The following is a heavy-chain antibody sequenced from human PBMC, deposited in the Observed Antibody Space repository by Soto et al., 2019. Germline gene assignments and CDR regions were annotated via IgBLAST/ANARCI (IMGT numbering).Heavy chain of an antibody. D-gene: IGHD2-21*01. CDR3: ARPKGAAYSAFDI. Sequence: EVQLVESGGGLVQPGGSLRLSCAASGFTFGRHWMHWIRQTPGEGLVSISRVNPEATITDYADSVRGRFTISTDNAKSTLYLEMQRLTAEDTGVDYCARPKGAAYSAFDIWGQGTKVTVSS. V-gene: IGHV3-74*01. J-gene: IGHJ3*02. CDR2: VNPEATIT. CDR1: GFTFGRHW.